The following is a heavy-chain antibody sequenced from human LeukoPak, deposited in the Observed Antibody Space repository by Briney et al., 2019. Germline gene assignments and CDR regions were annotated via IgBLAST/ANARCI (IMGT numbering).Heavy chain of an antibody. V-gene: IGHV3-48*02. D-gene: IGHD1-26*01. CDR1: GFTFSSYS. CDR2: ITASGTAM. J-gene: IGHJ4*02. Sequence: GGSLRLSCAASGFTFSSYSMNWVRQAPGKGLEWVSHITASGTAMFYADSVKGRFTISRDNAKNSLYLQMNSLRDEDTAVHYCASSGSYRFDYWGQGTLVTVSS. CDR3: ASSGSYRFDY.